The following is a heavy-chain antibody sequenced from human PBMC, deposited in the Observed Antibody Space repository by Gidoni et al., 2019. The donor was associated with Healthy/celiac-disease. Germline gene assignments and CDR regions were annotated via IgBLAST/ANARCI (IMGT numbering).Heavy chain of an antibody. CDR2: IYYSGST. J-gene: IGHJ4*02. Sequence: QVQLQESGPGLVKPSETLSLTCTVSGGSVSSGSYYWSWIRQPPGKGLEWIGYIYYSGSTNYNPSLKSRVTISVDTSKNQFSLKLSSVTAADTAVYYCARYGSGSTFPDYWGQGTLVTVSS. D-gene: IGHD3-10*01. CDR3: ARYGSGSTFPDY. CDR1: GGSVSSGSYY. V-gene: IGHV4-61*01.